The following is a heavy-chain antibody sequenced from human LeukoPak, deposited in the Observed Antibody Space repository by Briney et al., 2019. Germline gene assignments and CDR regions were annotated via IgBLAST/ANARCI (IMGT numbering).Heavy chain of an antibody. Sequence: GGSLRLSCAASGFTFDDYAMHWVRQAPGKGLEWVSGISWNSGSIGYADSVKGRFTISRDNAKNSLYLQMNSLRAEDTAVYYCARDRGGFDPWAREPWSPSPQ. V-gene: IGHV3-9*01. J-gene: IGHJ5*02. CDR1: GFTFDDYA. CDR3: ARDRGGFDP. CDR2: ISWNSGSI. D-gene: IGHD3-16*01.